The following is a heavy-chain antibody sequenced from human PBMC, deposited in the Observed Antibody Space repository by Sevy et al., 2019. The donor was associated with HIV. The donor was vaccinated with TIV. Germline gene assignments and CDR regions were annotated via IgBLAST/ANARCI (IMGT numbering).Heavy chain of an antibody. CDR2: IIPIFGTP. CDR1: GDTFSTYR. D-gene: IGHD2-15*01. Sequence: ASVKVSCKASGDTFSTYRLSWVRQAPGQGLEWMGGIIPIFGTPNYAQKFQGRVTLTADESASTAYMELSSLRSEDTALYYCAREGGVATTWYHDAFDIWGHGTLVTVSS. J-gene: IGHJ3*02. CDR3: AREGGVATTWYHDAFDI. V-gene: IGHV1-69*13.